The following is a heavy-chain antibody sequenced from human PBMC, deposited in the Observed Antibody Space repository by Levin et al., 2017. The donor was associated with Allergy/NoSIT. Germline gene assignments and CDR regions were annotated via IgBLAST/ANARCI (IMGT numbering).Heavy chain of an antibody. CDR2: ISGIGGGIT. CDR1: GFTFSTYA. CDR3: ANGRALGLAGQTFDI. D-gene: IGHD3/OR15-3a*01. Sequence: GESLKISCAASGFTFSTYAMFWVRQTPGNRLEWVSSISGIGGGITYYAGSVKGRFTISRDNSKNTVYLQMNSLRGEDTAVYYCANGRALGLAGQTFDIWGQGTMVTVSS. J-gene: IGHJ3*02. V-gene: IGHV3-23*01.